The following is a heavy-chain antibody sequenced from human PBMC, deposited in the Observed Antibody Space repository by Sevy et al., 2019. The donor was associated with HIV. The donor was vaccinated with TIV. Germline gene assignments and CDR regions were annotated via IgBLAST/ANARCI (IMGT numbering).Heavy chain of an antibody. J-gene: IGHJ4*02. D-gene: IGHD2-2*01. V-gene: IGHV3-30-3*01. CDR2: ISYDGSNK. CDR3: TRVSRGTDDDY. Sequence: GGSLRLSCATSGFTFSSFSMHWVRQAPGKGLEWVATISYDGSNKYYADSVKGRFTISRDNSKNSLYLQMNSLRADDTAVYYCTRVSRGTDDDYWGQGTLVTVSS. CDR1: GFTFSSFS.